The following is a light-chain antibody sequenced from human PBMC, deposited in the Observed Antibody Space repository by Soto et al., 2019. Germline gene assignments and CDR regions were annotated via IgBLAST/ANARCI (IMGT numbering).Light chain of an antibody. CDR3: HQAYSFPIT. V-gene: IGKV1-12*01. Sequence: IQITPSPSALSASVGDRCNFTCRASQRISSYLRWYQQKPRRAPKLLLYAASPLQTGVPSRFSGSGSGTDFTLTINSLQPEDFATYYCHQAYSFPITFGQATPLEI. CDR1: QRISSY. CDR2: AAS. J-gene: IGKJ5*01.